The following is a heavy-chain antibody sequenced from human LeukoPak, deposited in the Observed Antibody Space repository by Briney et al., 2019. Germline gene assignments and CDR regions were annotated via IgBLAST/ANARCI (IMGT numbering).Heavy chain of an antibody. J-gene: IGHJ4*02. CDR3: ARPATYCSSISCYSRGYFDY. Sequence: PSETLSLTCTVSGGSISSSNYYWGWIRQPPGKGLEWIGSMYNSGSTYYNASLKSRVTIPVDTSKNQFSLKLSSVAAADTAVYYCARPATYCSSISCYSRGYFDYWGQGTLVTVSS. CDR1: GGSISSSNYY. D-gene: IGHD2-2*02. V-gene: IGHV4-39*01. CDR2: MYNSGST.